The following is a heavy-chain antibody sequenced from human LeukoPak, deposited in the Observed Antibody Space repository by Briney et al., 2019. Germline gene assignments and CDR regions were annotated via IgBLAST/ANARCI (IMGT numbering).Heavy chain of an antibody. V-gene: IGHV4-34*01. CDR2: INHSGST. D-gene: IGHD2-15*01. CDR3: ARGRGYCSGGSCYEPFDY. CDR1: GGSFSGYY. Sequence: PSETLSLTCAVYGGSFSGYYWSWIRQPPGKGLEWIGEINHSGSTNYNPSLKSRVTISVDTSKNQFSLKLSSVTAADTAVYYCARGRGYCSGGSCYEPFDYWGQGTLVTVSS. J-gene: IGHJ4*02.